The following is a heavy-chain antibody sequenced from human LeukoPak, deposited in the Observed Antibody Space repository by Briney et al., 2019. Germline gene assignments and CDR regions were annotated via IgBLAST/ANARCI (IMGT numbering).Heavy chain of an antibody. D-gene: IGHD3-3*01. CDR3: AKRVFGVAQFDY. V-gene: IGHV3-30*02. Sequence: GGSLRLSCAASGFTFSSYGMHWVRQAPGKGLEWVAFIRYDGSNKYYADSVKGRFTISRDNSKNTLYLQMNSLGAEDTAVYYCAKRVFGVAQFDYWGQGTLVTVSS. CDR1: GFTFSSYG. J-gene: IGHJ4*02. CDR2: IRYDGSNK.